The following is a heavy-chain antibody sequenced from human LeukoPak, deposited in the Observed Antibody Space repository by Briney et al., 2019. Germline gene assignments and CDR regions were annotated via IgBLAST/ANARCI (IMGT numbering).Heavy chain of an antibody. CDR1: GFTFSSYA. CDR2: ISGSGGST. D-gene: IGHD4-17*01. Sequence: QPGGSLRLSCAAPGFTFSSYAMSWVRQAPGKGLEWVSAISGSGGSTYYADSVKGRFTISRDNSKNTLYPQMNSLRAEDTAVYYCAKDQQDAVTLDYWGQGTLVTVSS. V-gene: IGHV3-23*01. J-gene: IGHJ4*02. CDR3: AKDQQDAVTLDY.